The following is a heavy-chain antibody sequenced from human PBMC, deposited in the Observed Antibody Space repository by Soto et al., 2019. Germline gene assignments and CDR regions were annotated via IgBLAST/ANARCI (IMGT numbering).Heavy chain of an antibody. D-gene: IGHD3-16*01. CDR1: GYTFSNYG. V-gene: IGHV1-18*01. Sequence: QVQLVQSGPEVKKPGASVKVSCKASGYTFSNYGITWVRQAPGQGLEWMGWINAYNGETNYAQKLQGRVTMTTATSTSTAYMELKSLKSDDTAVYYCARRGAPPYDYYGLDVWGQGTTVTVSS. J-gene: IGHJ6*02. CDR2: INAYNGET. CDR3: ARRGAPPYDYYGLDV.